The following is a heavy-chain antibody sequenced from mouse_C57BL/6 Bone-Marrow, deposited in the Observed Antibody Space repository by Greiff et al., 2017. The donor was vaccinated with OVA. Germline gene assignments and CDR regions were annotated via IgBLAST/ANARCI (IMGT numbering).Heavy chain of an antibody. CDR3: ARCGDYGSNYFDY. Sequence: EVKLQQSGPELVKPGASVKISCKASGYTFTDYYMNWVKQSHGKSLEWIGDINPNNGGTSYNQKFQGKATLTVDKSSSTANMELRSLTAEDSAVYDCARCGDYGSNYFDYWGQGTTLTVSS. J-gene: IGHJ2*01. V-gene: IGHV1-26*01. CDR2: INPNNGGT. CDR1: GYTFTDYY. D-gene: IGHD1-1*01.